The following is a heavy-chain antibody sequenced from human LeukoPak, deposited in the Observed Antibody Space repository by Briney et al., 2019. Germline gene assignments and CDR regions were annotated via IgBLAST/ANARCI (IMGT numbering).Heavy chain of an antibody. CDR3: ARESLEYSSSSDAFDI. J-gene: IGHJ3*02. Sequence: ASVKVSCKPSGYTFTAYYLHWVRQAPGLGLEWMGWINPNSGGTNYAQKFQGRVTMTRDTSISTAYMELSRLRSDDTAVYYCARESLEYSSSSDAFDIWGQETMVTVSS. V-gene: IGHV1-2*02. CDR2: INPNSGGT. D-gene: IGHD6-6*01. CDR1: GYTFTAYY.